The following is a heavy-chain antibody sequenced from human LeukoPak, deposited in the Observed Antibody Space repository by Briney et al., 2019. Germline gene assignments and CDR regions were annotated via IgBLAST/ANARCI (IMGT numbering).Heavy chain of an antibody. V-gene: IGHV3-74*01. D-gene: IGHD5-18*01. CDR2: INSDGSST. Sequence: PGGSLRLSCAASGFTFSSYWMHWVRQAPGKGLVWVSRINSDGSSTSYADSVKGRFTISRDNAKNTLYLQMNSLRAEDTAVYYCAREHGYSYGFTPFYYMDVWGKGTTVTVSS. J-gene: IGHJ6*03. CDR3: AREHGYSYGFTPFYYMDV. CDR1: GFTFSSYW.